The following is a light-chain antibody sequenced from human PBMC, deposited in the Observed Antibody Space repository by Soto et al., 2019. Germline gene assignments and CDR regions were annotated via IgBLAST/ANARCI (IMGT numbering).Light chain of an antibody. Sequence: EMVLTQSPGTLSLSPGKRATLSYRASQRVTSVHLAWYQQRPGQAPRLLIYGASNRATGVTERFTGSASGTDFNLTISRLGPEDSATYYCQYYGASPLYTFGRGTKLEIE. V-gene: IGKV3-20*01. J-gene: IGKJ2*01. CDR3: QYYGASPLYT. CDR1: QRVTSVH. CDR2: GAS.